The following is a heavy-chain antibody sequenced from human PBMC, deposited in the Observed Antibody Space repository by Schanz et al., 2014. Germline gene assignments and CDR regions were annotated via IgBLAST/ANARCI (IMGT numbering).Heavy chain of an antibody. V-gene: IGHV4-59*01. D-gene: IGHD6-13*01. CDR3: ARVGQGAVATGSNTFYYYVMDV. CDR1: GGSISSYY. J-gene: IGHJ6*02. CDR2: IYSSGTR. Sequence: QVQLQESGPGLVKPSETLSLTCAVSGGSISSYYWSWIRQPPGKALEWIGYIYSSGTRNYNPSLKTTVPISRAESKNQFSLKLTSVTAADTGVYYCARVGQGAVATGSNTFYYYVMDVWGQGTTVTVSS.